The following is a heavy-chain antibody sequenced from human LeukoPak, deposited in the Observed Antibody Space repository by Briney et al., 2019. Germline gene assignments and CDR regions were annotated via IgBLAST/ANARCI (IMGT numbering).Heavy chain of an antibody. Sequence: GGSLGPSCPASGFTLVVKPRTGFRKAPGKGLEWVSGISWSSGSISYADSVKGRFTISRDNAKNSLYLQMNSLRAEDTALYYCAKDGDWGQGTLVTVSS. CDR1: GFTLVVKP. J-gene: IGHJ4*02. V-gene: IGHV3-9*01. CDR3: AKDGD. CDR2: ISWSSGSI.